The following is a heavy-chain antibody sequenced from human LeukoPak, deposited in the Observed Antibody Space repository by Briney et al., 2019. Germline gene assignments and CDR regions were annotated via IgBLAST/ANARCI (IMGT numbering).Heavy chain of an antibody. Sequence: ASVKLCCKASGYTFTTYAMHWVRHPPGQRLEWMGWINAGNGNTKDSQKFHGRVTITRDKSASTAYMKLSSLSSEDTAVYYCATPHCSSTSCHNWFDPWGQGTLVTVSS. CDR3: ATPHCSSTSCHNWFDP. V-gene: IGHV1-3*01. CDR1: GYTFTTYA. J-gene: IGHJ5*02. CDR2: INAGNGNT. D-gene: IGHD2-2*01.